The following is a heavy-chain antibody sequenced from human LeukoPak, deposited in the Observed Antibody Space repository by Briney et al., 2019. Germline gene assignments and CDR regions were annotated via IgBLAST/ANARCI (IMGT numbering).Heavy chain of an antibody. CDR2: IYYSGNT. V-gene: IGHV4-59*01. D-gene: IGHD2-21*01. CDR3: ARAPNCGGDCYLDY. J-gene: IGHJ4*02. CDR1: GGSISSYY. Sequence: SETLSLTCTVSGGSISSYYWSWIRQPPGKGLEWIGYIYYSGNTDYNPSLKSRVTISVDTSKNQFSLKLSSVTAADTAVCYCARAPNCGGDCYLDYWGQGTLVTVSS.